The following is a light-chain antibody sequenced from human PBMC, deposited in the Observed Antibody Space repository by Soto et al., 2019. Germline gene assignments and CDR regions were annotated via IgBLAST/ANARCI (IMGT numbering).Light chain of an antibody. Sequence: DIQMTQSPSSLSASVGDRVTITCRASQDISNYLNWYQQRPAKAPKLLLYDASNLERGVPSRFSGTRSGTHFTFSITSLQPEDGAKDYCQQSDSLQITFGQGTRLEI. CDR1: QDISNY. J-gene: IGKJ5*01. CDR3: QQSDSLQIT. CDR2: DAS. V-gene: IGKV1-33*01.